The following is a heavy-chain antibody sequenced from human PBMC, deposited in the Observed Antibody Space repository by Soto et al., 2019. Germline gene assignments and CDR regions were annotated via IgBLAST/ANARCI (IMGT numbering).Heavy chain of an antibody. Sequence: QVQLVQSGAEVKKPGSSVNVSCKASGGTFSSYSIHWVRQAPGQVLEWMGEIIPIFGTANYAQQFQGRVTITADEATSTAYMELSSLRSEDTAVYYCARDGGRHSGGIDYWGQGTLVTVSS. CDR3: ARDGGRHSGGIDY. V-gene: IGHV1-69*01. D-gene: IGHD1-26*01. CDR2: IIPIFGTA. CDR1: GGTFSSYS. J-gene: IGHJ4*02.